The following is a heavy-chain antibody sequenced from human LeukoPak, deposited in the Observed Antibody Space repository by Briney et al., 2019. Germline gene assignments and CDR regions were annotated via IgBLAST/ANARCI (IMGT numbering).Heavy chain of an antibody. Sequence: GGSPRLSCAASGFTFSRYWMSWVRQAPGKGLEWVANIKDDGSVKYYVESVKGRFTISRDNAKNSLYLQMNSLRAEDTAVYYCAASITMFDYWGQGTLVTVSS. V-gene: IGHV3-7*02. CDR2: IKDDGSVK. D-gene: IGHD3-10*01. J-gene: IGHJ4*02. CDR3: AASITMFDY. CDR1: GFTFSRYW.